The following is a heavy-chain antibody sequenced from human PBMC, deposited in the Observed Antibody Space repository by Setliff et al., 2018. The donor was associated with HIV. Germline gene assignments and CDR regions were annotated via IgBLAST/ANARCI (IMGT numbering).Heavy chain of an antibody. CDR2: INPKTGDT. D-gene: IGHD1-26*01. CDR3: ARKRVGFDGIDV. CDR1: GYTFNNYY. V-gene: IGHV1-2*04. J-gene: IGHJ6*02. Sequence: GASVKVSCKTSGYTFNNYYIQWVRQTPGQGLEWMVWINPKTGDTSYAQKFHGWVTLTRDTSITTAYLEVRSDDTAVYYCARKRVGFDGIDVWGQGTTVTVSS.